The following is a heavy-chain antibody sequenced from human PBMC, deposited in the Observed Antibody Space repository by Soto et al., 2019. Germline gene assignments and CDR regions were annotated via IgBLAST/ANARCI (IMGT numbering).Heavy chain of an antibody. CDR3: AKDRGGYSYGYQFDY. V-gene: IGHV3-30*18. Sequence: QVQLVESGGGVVQPGRSLRLSCAASGFTFGSYGMHWVRQAPGKGLEWVAVISYDGSNKYYADSVKGRFTISRDNSKNTLYLQMNSLIAEDTAVYYCAKDRGGYSYGYQFDYWGQGTLVTVSS. CDR1: GFTFGSYG. J-gene: IGHJ4*02. CDR2: ISYDGSNK. D-gene: IGHD5-18*01.